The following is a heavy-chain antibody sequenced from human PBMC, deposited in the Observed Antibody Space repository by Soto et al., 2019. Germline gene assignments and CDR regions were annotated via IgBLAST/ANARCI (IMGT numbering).Heavy chain of an antibody. CDR1: GGTFSSYA. CDR2: IIPIFGTA. D-gene: IGHD6-13*01. J-gene: IGHJ4*02. V-gene: IGHV1-69*13. CDR3: ARVSGYSSSWYESSVYYFDY. Sequence: GVSVKVSCKASGGTFSSYAISWVRQAPGQGLEWMGGIIPIFGTANYAQKFQGRVTITADESTSTAYMELSSLRSEDTAVYYCARVSGYSSSWYESSVYYFDYWGQGTLVTVSS.